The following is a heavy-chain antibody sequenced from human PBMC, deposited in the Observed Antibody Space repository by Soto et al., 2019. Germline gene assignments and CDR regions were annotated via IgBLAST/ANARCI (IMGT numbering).Heavy chain of an antibody. CDR2: IRFDGTDE. V-gene: IGHV3-30*02. Sequence: VGPLRLSCTAFKSNFADFGGRWVRQNPGKGLEWVAVIRFDGTDEHYADSVKGRFTISRDNSKNTLYLQMNSLRAEDTAVYYCAKGGRSSDWWKFDYWGQGTLVTVSS. CDR1: KSNFADFG. D-gene: IGHD6-19*01. CDR3: AKGGRSSDWWKFDY. J-gene: IGHJ4*02.